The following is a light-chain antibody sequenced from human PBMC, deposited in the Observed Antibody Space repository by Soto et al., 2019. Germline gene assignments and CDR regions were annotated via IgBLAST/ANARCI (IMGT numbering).Light chain of an antibody. Sequence: QSVLTQPASVSGSPGQSITISCTGTSSDVVRYNYVSWYQHHPGKAPKLMIYDVSNRPSGVSNRFSGSKSGNTASLTISGLQAEDEADYYCCSYTSSSTSRYVFGTGTKVTVL. J-gene: IGLJ1*01. CDR1: SSDVVRYNY. CDR2: DVS. CDR3: CSYTSSSTSRYV. V-gene: IGLV2-14*03.